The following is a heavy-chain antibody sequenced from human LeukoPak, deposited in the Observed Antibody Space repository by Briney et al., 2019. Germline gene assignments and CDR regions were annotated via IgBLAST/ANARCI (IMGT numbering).Heavy chain of an antibody. CDR3: ASNKYSSSWYTDY. J-gene: IGHJ4*02. Sequence: GGSLRLSCAASGFTVSSNYMSWVRQAPGKGLEWVSVIYSGGSTYYADSVKGRFTISRDNSKSTLYVQMNSLRAEDTAVYYCASNKYSSSWYTDYWGQGTLVTVSS. CDR2: IYSGGST. D-gene: IGHD6-13*01. CDR1: GFTVSSNY. V-gene: IGHV3-66*01.